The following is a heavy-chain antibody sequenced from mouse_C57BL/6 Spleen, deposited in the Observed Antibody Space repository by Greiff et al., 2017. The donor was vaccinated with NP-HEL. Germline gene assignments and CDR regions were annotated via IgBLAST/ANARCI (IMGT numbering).Heavy chain of an antibody. CDR3: ARNHYYGSSSYAMDY. D-gene: IGHD1-1*01. CDR1: GYTFTDYN. CDR2: INPNNGGT. J-gene: IGHJ4*01. V-gene: IGHV1-18*01. Sequence: EVQLQESGPELVKPGASVKIPCKASGYTFTDYNMDWVKQSHGKSLEWIGDINPNNGGTIYNQKFKGKATLTVDKSSSTAYMELRSLTSEDTAVYYCARNHYYGSSSYAMDYWGQGTSVTVSS.